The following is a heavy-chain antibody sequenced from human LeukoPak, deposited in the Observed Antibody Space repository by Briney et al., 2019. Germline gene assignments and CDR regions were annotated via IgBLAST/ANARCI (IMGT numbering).Heavy chain of an antibody. Sequence: SETLSLTCAVYGGSFSGCYWSWIRQPPGKGLEWIGYIYYSGSTNYNPSLKSRVTISVDTSKNQFSLKLSSVTAADTAVYYCARGEYSSSLLLKDYYYYYYMDVWGKGTTVTVSS. CDR1: GGSFSGCY. CDR2: IYYSGST. D-gene: IGHD6-6*01. J-gene: IGHJ6*03. CDR3: ARGEYSSSLLLKDYYYYYYMDV. V-gene: IGHV4-59*01.